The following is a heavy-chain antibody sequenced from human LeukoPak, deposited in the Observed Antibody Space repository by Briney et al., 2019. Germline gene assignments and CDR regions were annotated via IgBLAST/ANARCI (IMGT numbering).Heavy chain of an antibody. CDR1: GGSVSSGSYY. Sequence: SETLSLTCTVSGGSVSSGSYYWSWIRQPPGKGLEWIGYIYYSGSTNYNPSLKSRVTISVGTSKNQFSLKLSSVTAADTAVYYCAREYYYDSSGYPPDAFDIWGQGTMVTVSS. D-gene: IGHD3-22*01. CDR2: IYYSGST. CDR3: AREYYYDSSGYPPDAFDI. V-gene: IGHV4-61*01. J-gene: IGHJ3*02.